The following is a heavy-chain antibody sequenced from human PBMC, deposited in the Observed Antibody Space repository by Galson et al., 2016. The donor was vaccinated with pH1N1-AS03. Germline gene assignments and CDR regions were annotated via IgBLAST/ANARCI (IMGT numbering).Heavy chain of an antibody. Sequence: SLRLSCAASGFSFSSYATRWVRQAPGKGLEWVSSISGSGADTYYTDSVKGRFTISRDSSKSTVYIQVNSLRAEDAAVYFCARSRRYSSQIGFDYWAPGTLVTGSS. CDR3: ARSRRYSSQIGFDY. J-gene: IGHJ4*02. D-gene: IGHD6-13*01. CDR2: ISGSGADT. V-gene: IGHV3-23*01. CDR1: GFSFSSYA.